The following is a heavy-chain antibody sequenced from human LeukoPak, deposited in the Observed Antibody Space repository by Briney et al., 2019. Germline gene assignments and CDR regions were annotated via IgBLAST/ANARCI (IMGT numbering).Heavy chain of an antibody. J-gene: IGHJ4*02. CDR1: GFTFSSYA. CDR2: ISGSGGST. V-gene: IGHV3-23*01. Sequence: GGSLRLSCAASGFTFSSYAMSWVRQAPGKGLEWVSGISGSGGSTYYADSVKGRFTISRDNSKNTLYLQMNSLRAEDTAAYYCAKGGGGVVAHWGQGTLVTVSS. CDR3: AKGGGGVVAH. D-gene: IGHD3-16*02.